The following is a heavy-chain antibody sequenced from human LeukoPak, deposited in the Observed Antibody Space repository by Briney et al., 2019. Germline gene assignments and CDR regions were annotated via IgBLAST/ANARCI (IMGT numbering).Heavy chain of an antibody. Sequence: PGGSLRLSCAASGFTFNTYAMSWVRQAPGKGLEWVSAISASGDSTYYADSVKGRFTISRDNSYNTVSLQMNSLRDEDTGVYYCAKGLRTGVGPYMGYHYYMDVWGKGATVTVSS. CDR2: ISASGDST. CDR1: GFTFNTYA. CDR3: AKGLRTGVGPYMGYHYYMDV. J-gene: IGHJ6*03. V-gene: IGHV3-23*01. D-gene: IGHD3-16*01.